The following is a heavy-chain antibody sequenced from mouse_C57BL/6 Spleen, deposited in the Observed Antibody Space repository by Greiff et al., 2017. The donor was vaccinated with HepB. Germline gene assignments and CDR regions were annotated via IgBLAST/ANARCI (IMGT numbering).Heavy chain of an antibody. V-gene: IGHV1-19*01. D-gene: IGHD2-4*01. CDR2: INPYNGGT. J-gene: IGHJ4*01. CDR1: GYTFTDYY. Sequence: EVKLMESGPVLVKPGASVKMSCKASGYTFTDYYMNWVKQSHGKSLEWIGVINPYNGGTSYNQKFKGKATLTVDKSSSTAYMELNSLTSEDSAVYYCASPFYYDYDDVLYYAMDYWGQGTSVTVSS. CDR3: ASPFYYDYDDVLYYAMDY.